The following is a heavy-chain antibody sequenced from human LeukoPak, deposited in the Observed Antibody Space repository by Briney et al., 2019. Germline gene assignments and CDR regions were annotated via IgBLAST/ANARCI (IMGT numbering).Heavy chain of an antibody. J-gene: IGHJ4*02. CDR1: GVTLIGSH. CDR3: GISDYMWGFAS. CDR2: IDRISGAS. D-gene: IGHD3-16*01. V-gene: IGHV1-2*02. Sequence: ASVKVSCKAFGVTLIGSHMHWVRQAPGRRPEWMGWIDRISGASSPAQKFQGRVTMTRDTSMSTFYMDMSGLTSDDTAIYYWGISDYMWGFASWGVGTQVTVSS.